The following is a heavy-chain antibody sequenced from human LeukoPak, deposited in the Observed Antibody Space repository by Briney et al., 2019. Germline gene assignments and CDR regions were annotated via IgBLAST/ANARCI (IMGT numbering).Heavy chain of an antibody. J-gene: IGHJ6*03. CDR2: INPNSGGT. CDR1: GYTFTGYY. Sequence: ASVKVSCKASGYTFTGYYMHWVRQAPGQGLEWMGWINPNSGGTNYAQKFQGRVTMTRDTSISTAYMELGRLRSDDTAVYYCARNRAYCSGGSCYPTGMDVWGKGTTVTVSS. V-gene: IGHV1-2*02. D-gene: IGHD2-15*01. CDR3: ARNRAYCSGGSCYPTGMDV.